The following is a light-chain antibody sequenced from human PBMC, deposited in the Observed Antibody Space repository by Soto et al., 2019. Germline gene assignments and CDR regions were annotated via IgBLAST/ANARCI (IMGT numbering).Light chain of an antibody. J-gene: IGKJ1*01. V-gene: IGKV3-11*01. Sequence: EIVLTQSPATLSLSPGERATLSCRASQSVSSQLAWYQQKPGQAPRLLIYDASNRATGIPARFSGSGSATDFTPTSSRLEPEDLAVYYGQQYSSSGTFGQGTRVDIK. CDR1: QSVSSQ. CDR2: DAS. CDR3: QQYSSSGT.